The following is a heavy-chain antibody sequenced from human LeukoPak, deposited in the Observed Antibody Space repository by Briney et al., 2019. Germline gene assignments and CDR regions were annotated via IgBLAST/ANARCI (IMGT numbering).Heavy chain of an antibody. D-gene: IGHD6-19*01. CDR3: ARDLRITVSVAEKMNSGY. J-gene: IGHJ4*02. CDR2: ISAYNGNT. Sequence: GASVTVSCKASGYTFTSYGISWVRQAPGHGLEWMGWISAYNGNTNYAQKLQGRVTMTTDTSTTTAYMELRSLRSDDTAVYYCARDLRITVSVAEKMNSGYWGQGTLVTVSS. V-gene: IGHV1-18*01. CDR1: GYTFTSYG.